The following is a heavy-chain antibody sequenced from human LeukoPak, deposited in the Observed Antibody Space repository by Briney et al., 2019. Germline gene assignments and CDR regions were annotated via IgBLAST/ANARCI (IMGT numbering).Heavy chain of an antibody. Sequence: PGGSLRLSCAGSGFIVISCSMIWVDQAPGKGLEWVSVIYSGGGTYYADSVKGRFTISRDNSKNTIYIHMNSPSHEDTADYYCVWISRGGYWGQGTLVTVS. CDR1: GFIVISCS. D-gene: IGHD5-12*01. CDR3: VWISRGGY. V-gene: IGHV3-53*01. CDR2: IYSGGGT. J-gene: IGHJ4*02.